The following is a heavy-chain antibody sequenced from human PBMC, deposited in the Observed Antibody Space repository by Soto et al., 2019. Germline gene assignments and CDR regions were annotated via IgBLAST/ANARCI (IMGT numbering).Heavy chain of an antibody. J-gene: IGHJ6*02. CDR3: ARGPPSYDXWSGYGPYYYYYYGMDV. CDR1: GYTFTSCD. CDR2: MNPNSGNT. Sequence: ASVKVSCKASGYTFTSCDINWVRQATGQGLEWMGWMNPNSGNTGYAQKFQGRVTMTRNTSISTAYMELSSLRSEDTAVYYCARGPPSYDXWSGYGPYYYYYYGMDVWGQGTTVTVSS. V-gene: IGHV1-8*01. D-gene: IGHD3-3*01.